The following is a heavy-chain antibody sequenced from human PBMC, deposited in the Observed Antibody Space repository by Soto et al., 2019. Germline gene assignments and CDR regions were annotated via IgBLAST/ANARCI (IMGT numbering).Heavy chain of an antibody. CDR2: IRAYNNNT. CDR3: AREISSMAPDIFNI. D-gene: IGHD2-15*01. CDR1: GYTFTTYG. V-gene: IGHV1-18*01. Sequence: QIQLVQSGAEVKKPGASVKVSCKASGYTFTTYGITWVRQAPGQGLEWMGWIRAYNNNTNYAQRFQGRVTMTTDPSTSTAHMELTSLSSDDTAVYYCAREISSMAPDIFNIWGQGTMVTVSS. J-gene: IGHJ3*02.